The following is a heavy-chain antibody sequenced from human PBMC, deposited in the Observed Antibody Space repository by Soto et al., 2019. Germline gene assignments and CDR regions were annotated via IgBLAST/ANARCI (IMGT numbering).Heavy chain of an antibody. V-gene: IGHV3-72*01. J-gene: IGHJ3*02. CDR1: GFTFSDHY. Sequence: EVQLVESGGGLVQPGGSLRLSCAASGFTFSDHYMDWVRQAPGKGLEWVGRTRNKANSYTTEYAASVKVRFTISRDDSKNSLYLQMNSLKTEDTAVYYCAREGYPDAFDIWGQGTMVTVSS. D-gene: IGHD5-12*01. CDR2: TRNKANSYTT. CDR3: AREGYPDAFDI.